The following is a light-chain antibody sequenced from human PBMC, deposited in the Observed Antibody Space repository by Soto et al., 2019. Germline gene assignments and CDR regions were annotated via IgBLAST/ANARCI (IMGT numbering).Light chain of an antibody. Sequence: QSVLTQPPSASGTPGQRVTISCSGSSSNIGSNTVNWYQQLPGTAPKLLIYSNNQRPSGVPAGFSGSKSGTSASLAISGLQSEDEADYYCAAWDDSLNGWVFGGGTKLTVL. CDR3: AAWDDSLNGWV. CDR2: SNN. J-gene: IGLJ3*02. V-gene: IGLV1-44*01. CDR1: SSNIGSNT.